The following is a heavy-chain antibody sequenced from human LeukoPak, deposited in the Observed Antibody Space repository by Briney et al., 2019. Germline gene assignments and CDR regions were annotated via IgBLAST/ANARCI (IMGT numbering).Heavy chain of an antibody. CDR2: ISAYNGNT. Sequence: ASVKVSCKASGYTFTSYGISWVRQAPGQGLEWMGWISAYNGNTNYAQKLQGRVTMTTDTPTSTAYMELRSLRSDDTAVYYCASPSPSSSVWYQLPHDAFDIWGQGTMVTVSS. D-gene: IGHD2-2*01. V-gene: IGHV1-18*01. J-gene: IGHJ3*02. CDR1: GYTFTSYG. CDR3: ASPSPSSSVWYQLPHDAFDI.